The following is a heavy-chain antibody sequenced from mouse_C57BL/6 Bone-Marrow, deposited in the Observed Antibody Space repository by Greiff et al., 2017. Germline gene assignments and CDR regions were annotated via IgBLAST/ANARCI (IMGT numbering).Heavy chain of an antibody. Sequence: QVQLQQSGAELVRPGTSVKVSCKASGYAFTNYLIEWVKQRPGQGLEWIGVINPGSGGTNYNEKFKGKATLTADNSSSTAYMQLSSLTSEDSAVYFCARNGNYPYYFDYWGKGTTLTVSS. CDR3: ARNGNYPYYFDY. D-gene: IGHD2-1*01. V-gene: IGHV1-54*01. CDR2: INPGSGGT. CDR1: GYAFTNYL. J-gene: IGHJ2*01.